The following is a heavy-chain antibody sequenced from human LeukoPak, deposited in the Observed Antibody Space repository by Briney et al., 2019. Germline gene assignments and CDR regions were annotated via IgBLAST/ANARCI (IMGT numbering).Heavy chain of an antibody. D-gene: IGHD3-10*01. V-gene: IGHV5-10-1*01. Sequence: GESLKISCKGSGYSFTSYYWISWVRQMPGKGLEWMGRIDPSDSYTNYSPSFQGHVTISADKSISIAYLQWSSLKASDTAMYYCATGRYGSGSYMYYFDYWGQGTLVTVSS. CDR3: ATGRYGSGSYMYYFDY. CDR2: IDPSDSYT. CDR1: GYSFTSYYW. J-gene: IGHJ4*02.